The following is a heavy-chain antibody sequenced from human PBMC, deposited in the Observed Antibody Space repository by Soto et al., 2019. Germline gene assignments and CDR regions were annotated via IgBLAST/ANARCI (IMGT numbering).Heavy chain of an antibody. CDR2: IDPSDSYT. D-gene: IGHD5-12*01. J-gene: IGHJ4*02. CDR3: ASRETPYSGYDV. V-gene: IGHV5-10-1*01. CDR1: GYSFTSYW. Sequence: PGESLKISCKGSGYSFTSYWISWVRQMPGKGLEWMGRIDPSDSYTNYSPSFQGHVTISADKSISTAYLQWSSLKASDTAMYYCASRETPYSGYDVWGQGTLVTVSS.